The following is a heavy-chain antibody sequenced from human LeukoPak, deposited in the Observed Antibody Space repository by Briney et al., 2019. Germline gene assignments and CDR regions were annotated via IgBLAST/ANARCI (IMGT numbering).Heavy chain of an antibody. CDR2: IYYSGRS. Sequence: PSETLSLTCSVSGGSISSSTYYWGWIRQPPGKGLEWIGSIYYSGRSHYNPSLKSRVTISVDTSKNQFSLKLSSVTAADTAVYYCARRYFDWSFDPWGQGTLVTVSS. CDR1: GGSISSSTYY. D-gene: IGHD3-9*01. V-gene: IGHV4-39*01. J-gene: IGHJ5*02. CDR3: ARRYFDWSFDP.